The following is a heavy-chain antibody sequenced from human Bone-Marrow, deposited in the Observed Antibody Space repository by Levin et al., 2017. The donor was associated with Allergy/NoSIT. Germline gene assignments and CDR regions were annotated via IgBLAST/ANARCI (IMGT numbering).Heavy chain of an antibody. J-gene: IGHJ5*02. D-gene: IGHD6-13*01. CDR1: GFIVSDNY. V-gene: IGHV3-53*01. Sequence: SGGSLRLSCAASGFIVSDNYMSWVRQAPGKGLEWVSVIYSGGGSTYYADSVKGRFTISRDNSKNTVYLQMNSLRAEDTAVYYCARELGSSWSRTSWGQGAQVTVSS. CDR2: IYSGGGST. CDR3: ARELGSSWSRTS.